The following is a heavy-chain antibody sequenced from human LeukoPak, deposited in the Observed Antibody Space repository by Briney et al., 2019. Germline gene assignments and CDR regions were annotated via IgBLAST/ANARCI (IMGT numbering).Heavy chain of an antibody. CDR3: ARAPPGVAFDI. Sequence: PSETLSLTCTVSGGSISSGDYYWSWIRQPPGKGLEWIGYIYYSGSTYYNPSLKSRVTISVDTSKNQFSLKPSSVTAADTAVYYCARAPPGVAFDIWGQGTMVTVSS. J-gene: IGHJ3*02. V-gene: IGHV4-30-4*08. CDR2: IYYSGST. CDR1: GGSISSGDYY. D-gene: IGHD2-8*01.